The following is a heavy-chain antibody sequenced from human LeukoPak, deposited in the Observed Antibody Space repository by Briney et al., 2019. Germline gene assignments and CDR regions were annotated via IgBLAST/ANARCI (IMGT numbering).Heavy chain of an antibody. CDR1: VVTFSSYA. D-gene: IGHD3-3*01. CDR2: IIPIFGTA. V-gene: IGHV1-69*05. Sequence: EASVKVSCKASVVTFSSYAISWVRQAPGQGLEWMGRIIPIFGTANYAQKFQSRVTITTDESTSTGCMWLRTLRPPDTGPYSSATGLGVAHTRSNWFDPWGQGTLLTVSS. CDR3: ATGLGVAHTRSNWFDP. J-gene: IGHJ5*02.